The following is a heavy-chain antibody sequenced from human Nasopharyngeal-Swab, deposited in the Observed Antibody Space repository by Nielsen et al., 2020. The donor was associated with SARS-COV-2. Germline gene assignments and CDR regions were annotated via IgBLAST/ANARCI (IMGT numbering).Heavy chain of an antibody. J-gene: IGHJ4*02. Sequence: ASVPVSCKASGYTFTRHDINRVRQATGQGLEWMGWMNPNSGNTGYAQKFQGRVTMTRNTSISTAYMELSSLRSEDTAVYYCARGQFRSPSDYWGQGTLVTVSS. V-gene: IGHV1-8*01. CDR2: MNPNSGNT. CDR3: ARGQFRSPSDY. CDR1: GYTFTRHD.